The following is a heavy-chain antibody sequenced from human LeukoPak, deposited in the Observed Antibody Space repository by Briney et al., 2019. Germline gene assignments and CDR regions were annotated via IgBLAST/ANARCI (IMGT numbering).Heavy chain of an antibody. V-gene: IGHV4-30-4*01. CDR3: ARVYSSSWYVIFDY. Sequence: SETLSLTCTVSGGSISSGDYYWSWIRQPPGKGLEWIGYIYYSGSTYYNPSLKSRVTISVDTSKYQFSLKLSSVTAADTAVYYCARVYSSSWYVIFDYWGQGTLVTVSS. CDR1: GGSISSGDYY. D-gene: IGHD6-13*01. CDR2: IYYSGST. J-gene: IGHJ4*02.